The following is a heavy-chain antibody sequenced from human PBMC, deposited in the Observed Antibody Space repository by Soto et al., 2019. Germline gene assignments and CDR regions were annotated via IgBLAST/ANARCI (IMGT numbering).Heavy chain of an antibody. V-gene: IGHV4-59*08. D-gene: IGHD2-8*02. CDR1: GGSISSYY. J-gene: IGHJ6*03. CDR3: ARRTDWGCMHV. CDR2: IYYSGST. Sequence: SETLSLTCTVSGGSISSYYWSWIRQPPGKGLEWIGYIYYSGSTNYNPSLKSRVTISVDTSKNQFSLKLSSVTAADTAVYYCARRTDWGCMHVWGKATTVTVPS.